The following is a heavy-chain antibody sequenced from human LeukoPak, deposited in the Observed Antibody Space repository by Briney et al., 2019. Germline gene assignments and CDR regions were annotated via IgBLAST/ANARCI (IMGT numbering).Heavy chain of an antibody. J-gene: IGHJ4*02. Sequence: GGSLRLSCAASGFTFGSYWMSWVRQAPGKGLEWVANLKQDGSEKYYVDSVKGRFTISRDNAKNSLYLQMNSLRAEDTAVYYCARDHSSGWSTGFDYWGQGTLVTVSS. D-gene: IGHD6-19*01. V-gene: IGHV3-7*05. CDR2: LKQDGSEK. CDR1: GFTFGSYW. CDR3: ARDHSSGWSTGFDY.